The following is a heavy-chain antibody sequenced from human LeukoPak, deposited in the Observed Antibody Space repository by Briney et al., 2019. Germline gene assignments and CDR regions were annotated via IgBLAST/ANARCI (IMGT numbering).Heavy chain of an antibody. Sequence: PGRSLRLSCAASGFTFSSYGMHWVRQAPGKGLEWVAVISYDGSNKYYADSVKGRFTISRDNSKNTLYLQMNSLRAEDTAVYYCAKDHYCGGDCYPHYFDYWGQGTLVTVSS. CDR1: GFTFSSYG. CDR3: AKDHYCGGDCYPHYFDY. D-gene: IGHD2-21*02. V-gene: IGHV3-30*18. CDR2: ISYDGSNK. J-gene: IGHJ4*02.